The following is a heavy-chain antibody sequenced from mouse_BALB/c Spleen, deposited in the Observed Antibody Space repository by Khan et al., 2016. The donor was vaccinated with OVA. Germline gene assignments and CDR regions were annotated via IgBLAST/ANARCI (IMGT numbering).Heavy chain of an antibody. CDR2: ISSDGDYT. Sequence: EVELVESGGDLVKSGGSLKLSCAASGFTFSPYSMSWVHQTPDKRLEWVATISSDGDYTYYPDSVKGRFNISRDNAKNTLYLQMSTLKSDDTAMYYCATHLTGSFAYWGQGTLVTVSA. J-gene: IGHJ3*01. CDR1: GFTFSPYS. V-gene: IGHV5-6*01. D-gene: IGHD4-1*01. CDR3: ATHLTGSFAY.